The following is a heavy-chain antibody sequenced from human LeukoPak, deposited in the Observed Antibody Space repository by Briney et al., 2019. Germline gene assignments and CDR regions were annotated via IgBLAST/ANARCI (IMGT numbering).Heavy chain of an antibody. CDR2: IYPNGNT. J-gene: IGHJ4*02. V-gene: IGHV4-4*09. CDR3: ARLVADSSGYNFDY. D-gene: IGHD3-22*01. Sequence: SETLSLTCTVSGGSFSGYFWSWIRQPPGKGLEWIGNIYPNGNTNYNPSLKSRVTISVDTSKNQFSLKLSSVTAADTAVYYCARLVADSSGYNFDYWGQGTLVTVSS. CDR1: GGSFSGYF.